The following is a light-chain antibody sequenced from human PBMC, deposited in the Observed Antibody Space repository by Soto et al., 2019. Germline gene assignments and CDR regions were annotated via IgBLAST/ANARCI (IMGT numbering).Light chain of an antibody. CDR1: QSVSSN. Sequence: EIVITQSPATLSVSPGERATLSCRASQSVSSNLAWYQQKPGRAPSLLIYGASTRATGMPARFSGSGSGIDFALPLSRVEPEDFAVYYCQKYGDSSITFGQGTRLEIK. J-gene: IGKJ5*01. V-gene: IGKV3-15*01. CDR2: GAS. CDR3: QKYGDSSIT.